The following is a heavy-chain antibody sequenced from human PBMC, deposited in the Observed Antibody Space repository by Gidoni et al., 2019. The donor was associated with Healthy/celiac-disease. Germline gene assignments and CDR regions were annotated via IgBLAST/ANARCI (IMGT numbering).Heavy chain of an antibody. Sequence: VQLVQSAAEVKKPGSSVNVSCKASGGTFSSYTLRWVRQAPGQGLEWMGRIIPILGIANYAQKFQGRVTITADKSTSTAYMELSSLRSEDTAVYYCARDHYGDYVYFDYWGQGTLVTVSS. CDR3: ARDHYGDYVYFDY. CDR2: IIPILGIA. V-gene: IGHV1-69*08. J-gene: IGHJ4*02. CDR1: GGTFSSYT. D-gene: IGHD4-17*01.